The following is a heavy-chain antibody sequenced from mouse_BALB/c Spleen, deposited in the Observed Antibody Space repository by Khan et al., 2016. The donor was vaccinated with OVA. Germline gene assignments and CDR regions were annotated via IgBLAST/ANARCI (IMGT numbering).Heavy chain of an antibody. Sequence: VQLQQSGPELVKPGASVKISCKASGYSFTGYFMNWVMQSHGKSLEWIGRINPHIGETFYNQKVKGKATLTVDESSSTANQEPRSLAAEYSAVYYCARKNGSDFDYWCQGTTLTVSS. CDR1: GYSFTGYF. V-gene: IGHV1-20*02. J-gene: IGHJ2*01. CDR2: INPHIGET. D-gene: IGHD1-1*01. CDR3: ARKNGSDFDY.